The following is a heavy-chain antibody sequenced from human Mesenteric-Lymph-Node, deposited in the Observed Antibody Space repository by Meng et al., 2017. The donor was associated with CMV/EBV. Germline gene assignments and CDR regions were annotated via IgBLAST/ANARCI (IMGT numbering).Heavy chain of an antibody. V-gene: IGHV4-61*01. CDR1: GGSVSSGNYY. Sequence: SGGSVSSGNYYWNWIRQPPVKGLEWIGYMYYSGSTNYNPSLKSRVTISVDTSNNQFSLKLSSVTAADTAVYYCARSTALGRVGWFDPWGQGTLVTVSS. J-gene: IGHJ5*02. CDR2: MYYSGST. D-gene: IGHD1-14*01. CDR3: ARSTALGRVGWFDP.